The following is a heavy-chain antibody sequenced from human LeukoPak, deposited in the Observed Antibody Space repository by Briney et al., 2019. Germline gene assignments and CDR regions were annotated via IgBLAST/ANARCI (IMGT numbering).Heavy chain of an antibody. V-gene: IGHV3-23*01. CDR3: AKDRPRWLLWYGELLGQGAFDI. J-gene: IGHJ3*02. Sequence: GGSLRLSCAASGFTFSSYAMSWVRQAPGKGLEWVSAISGSGGSTYYADSVKGRFTISRDNSKNTLYLQMNSLRAEDTAVYYCAKDRPRWLLWYGELLGQGAFDIWGQGTMVTASS. CDR2: ISGSGGST. CDR1: GFTFSSYA. D-gene: IGHD3-10*01.